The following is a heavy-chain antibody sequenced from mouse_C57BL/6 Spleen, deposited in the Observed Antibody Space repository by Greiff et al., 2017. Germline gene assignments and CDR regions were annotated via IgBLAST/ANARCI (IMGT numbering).Heavy chain of an antibody. CDR3: ARKDYDGMDY. D-gene: IGHD2-4*01. V-gene: IGHV2-2*01. J-gene: IGHJ4*01. CDR1: GFSLTSSG. CDR2: IWSGGST. Sequence: QVQLKESGPGLVQPSQSLSITCTVSGFSLTSSGVHWVRQSPGKGLEWLGVIWSGGSTDYNAAFISIKSISKDNSKSQVFFKMNSLQADDTAIYYCARKDYDGMDYWGQGASVTVSS.